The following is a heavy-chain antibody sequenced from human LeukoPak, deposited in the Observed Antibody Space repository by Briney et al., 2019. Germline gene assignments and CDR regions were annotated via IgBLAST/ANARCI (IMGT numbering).Heavy chain of an antibody. V-gene: IGHV4-59*08. D-gene: IGHD2/OR15-2a*01. CDR3: ARHTSYDSPNDY. CDR2: ISYSGST. Sequence: SQTLSLTCTVSGGSISSYYWSWIRQAPGKGLEWIGYISYSGSTNYNPSLRSRVTISVDTSKNQFSLKLTSVTAADTAVYYCARHTSYDSPNDYWGQGTLVSVSS. CDR1: GGSISSYY. J-gene: IGHJ4*02.